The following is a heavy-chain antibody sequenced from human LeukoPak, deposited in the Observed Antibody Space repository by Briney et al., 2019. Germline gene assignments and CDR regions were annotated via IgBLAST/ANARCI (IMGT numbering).Heavy chain of an antibody. CDR2: IYTSGST. V-gene: IGHV4-4*07. J-gene: IGHJ4*02. D-gene: IGHD6-19*01. CDR3: AREGRSIAVAGTFNN. CDR1: GGSISSYY. Sequence: SETLSLICTVSGGSISSYYWSWIRQPAGKGLEWIGRIYTSGSTNYNPSLKSRVTMSVDTSKNQFSLKLSSVTAADTAVYYCAREGRSIAVAGTFNNWGQGTLVTVSS.